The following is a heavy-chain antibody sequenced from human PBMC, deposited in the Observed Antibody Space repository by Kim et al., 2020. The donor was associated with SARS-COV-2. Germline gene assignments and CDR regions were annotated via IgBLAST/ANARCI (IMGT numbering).Heavy chain of an antibody. CDR3: ASLGGTMDP. D-gene: IGHD3-10*01. V-gene: IGHV4-31*03. CDR1: GGSISSGGYY. CDR2: IYYMGST. Sequence: SETLSLTCTVSGGSISSGGYYWSWIRQHPGKGRGWIGYIYYMGSTSSNPSLKSRVTISVDTSKNQFSLKLSSVTAADTAVYYCASLGGTMDPWGQGTLVTVSS. J-gene: IGHJ5*02.